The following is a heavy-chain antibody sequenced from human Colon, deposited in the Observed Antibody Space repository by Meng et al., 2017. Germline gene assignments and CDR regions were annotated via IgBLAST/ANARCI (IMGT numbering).Heavy chain of an antibody. D-gene: IGHD2-2*01. CDR1: GGSINSAYYY. CDR2: IHSSGNT. Sequence: QVPLQESGPRLVEASQALSHTCTTSGGSINSAYYYWNWIRQSPGKGLEWLGYIHSSGNTYYTPSLKSRLTMALDTYKIQFSLRLTSVTAADTAVYYCARNPVIPDARTFDFWGQGALVTVSS. J-gene: IGHJ4*02. CDR3: ARNPVIPDARTFDF. V-gene: IGHV4-30-4*01.